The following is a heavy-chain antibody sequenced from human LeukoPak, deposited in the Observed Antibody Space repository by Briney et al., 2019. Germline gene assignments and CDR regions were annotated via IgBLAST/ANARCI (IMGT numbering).Heavy chain of an antibody. CDR1: GFTLRSYT. V-gene: IGHV3-21*01. Sequence: GGSLRLSCAASGFTLRSYTMNWVRQAPGKGLEWVSSIGISSNKIYYADSVKGRFIISRDNAKNSVYLQMNSLRAEDTAVYYCARTYSSSWSHFDYWGQGTLVTVSS. D-gene: IGHD6-13*01. J-gene: IGHJ4*02. CDR2: IGISSNKI. CDR3: ARTYSSSWSHFDY.